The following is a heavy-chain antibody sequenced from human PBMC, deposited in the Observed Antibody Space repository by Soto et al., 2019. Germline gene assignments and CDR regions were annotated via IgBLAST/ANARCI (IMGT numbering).Heavy chain of an antibody. CDR2: IIPILGIA. CDR1: GGTFSSYT. Sequence: QVQLVQSGAEVKKPGSSVKVSCKASGGTFSSYTISWVRQAPGQGLEWMGRIIPILGIANYAQKFQGRVTIXEXXSTSTAYMELSSLRSEDTAVYYCARAGSGSRAPGVWGQGTTVTVSS. V-gene: IGHV1-69*02. CDR3: ARAGSGSRAPGV. D-gene: IGHD3-10*01. J-gene: IGHJ6*02.